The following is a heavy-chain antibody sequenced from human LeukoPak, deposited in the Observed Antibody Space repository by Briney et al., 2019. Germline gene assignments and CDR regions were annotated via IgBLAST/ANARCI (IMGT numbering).Heavy chain of an antibody. CDR3: TTDTLGYCSSTSCPTRYYYYYYYMDV. CDR2: IKSKTDGGTT. J-gene: IGHJ6*03. V-gene: IGHV3-15*01. Sequence: GSLRLSCAASGFTFSNAWMSWVRQAPGKGLEWVGRIKSKTDGGTTDYAAPVKGRFTISRDDSKNTLYLQMNSLKTEDTAVYYCTTDTLGYCSSTSCPTRYYYYYYYMDVWGKGTTVTISS. CDR1: GFTFSNAW. D-gene: IGHD2-2*01.